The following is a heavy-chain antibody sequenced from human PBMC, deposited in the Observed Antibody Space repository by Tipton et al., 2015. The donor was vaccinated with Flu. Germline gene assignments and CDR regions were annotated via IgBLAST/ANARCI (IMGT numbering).Heavy chain of an antibody. Sequence: QSGAEVKNPGASVKVSCKASGYSFTGYYIYWVRQAPGQGLEWMGRINPNIGVTNYTQRFQGRVTLTRDTSITTAYMELSRLRSDDTAVYYCARGVYSSAWHDAFDIWGQGTMVTVSS. CDR1: GYSFTGYY. CDR3: ARGVYSSAWHDAFDI. D-gene: IGHD6-19*01. CDR2: INPNIGVT. J-gene: IGHJ3*02. V-gene: IGHV1-2*06.